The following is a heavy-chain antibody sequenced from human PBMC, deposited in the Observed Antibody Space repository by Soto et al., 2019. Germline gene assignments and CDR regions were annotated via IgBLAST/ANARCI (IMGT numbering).Heavy chain of an antibody. J-gene: IGHJ4*02. CDR2: ISGGAYST. Sequence: EVQLLESGGGLEQPGGSLRLSCAASGFTFSTFAMSWVRQAPGKGLEWVSTISGGAYSTFYADSAKGRFSVSRDNSKNTLYLQMNSLRAEDTAVYYCAKNRGGTYSAWSFDYWGPGTLVTVSS. CDR3: AKNRGGTYSAWSFDY. CDR1: GFTFSTFA. D-gene: IGHD1-26*01. V-gene: IGHV3-23*01.